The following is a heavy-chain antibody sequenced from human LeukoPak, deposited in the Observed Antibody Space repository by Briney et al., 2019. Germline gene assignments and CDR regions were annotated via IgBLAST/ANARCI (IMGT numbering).Heavy chain of an antibody. D-gene: IGHD2-15*01. CDR3: ARCSGGSYYHSDDY. CDR2: ISSSSGSI. CDR1: GFTFSTYS. Sequence: PGGSLRLSCAASGFTFSTYSMNWVRQAPGKGLEWVSSISSSSGSIYYADSVKGRFTFSRDNAKHSLYLQMNSLRADDTAVYYCARCSGGSYYHSDDYWGQGTLVTVSS. J-gene: IGHJ4*02. V-gene: IGHV3-21*01.